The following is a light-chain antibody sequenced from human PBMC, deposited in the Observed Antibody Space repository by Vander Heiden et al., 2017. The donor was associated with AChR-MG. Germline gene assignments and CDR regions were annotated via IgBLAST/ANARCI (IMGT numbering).Light chain of an antibody. Sequence: EIMMTQSPVTLSVSPGERATLSCRASQSVTSNLAWYQQKPGQAPRLLIHTASTRATDIPDRFSGSGYGTEFTLTISSRQSEDSAVYYCQQYRAWPPFTFGQGTKLEIK. CDR3: QQYRAWPPFT. V-gene: IGKV3-15*01. CDR2: TAS. J-gene: IGKJ2*01. CDR1: QSVTSN.